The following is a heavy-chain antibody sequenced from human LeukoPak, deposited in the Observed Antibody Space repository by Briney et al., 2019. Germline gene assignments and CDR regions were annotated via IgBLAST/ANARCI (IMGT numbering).Heavy chain of an antibody. CDR1: GYRLTSYW. V-gene: IGHV5-51*01. CDR2: TYPGDSDT. CDR3: ARTPGRYCSGGSCMYYGMDV. Sequence: GESLKLSCKGSGYRLTSYWIGWVRHMPGKGLEWMGITYPGDSDTRYSPSFQGQVTISADKSISTAYLQWSSLKASDTAMYYCARTPGRYCSGGSCMYYGMDVWGQGTTVTVSS. J-gene: IGHJ6*02. D-gene: IGHD2-15*01.